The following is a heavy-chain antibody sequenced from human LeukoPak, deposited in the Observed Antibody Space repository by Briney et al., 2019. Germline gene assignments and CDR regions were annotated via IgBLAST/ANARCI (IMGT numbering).Heavy chain of an antibody. V-gene: IGHV1-2*02. CDR1: GHTFTGYY. Sequence: GASVKVSCKASGHTFTGYYMHWVRQAPGQGLEWMGWINANSGDTNYAQKFQGRVTMTRDTSISTVYMELSRLRSDDTAVYYCARSPDILTGEKFDYWGQGTLVTVSS. J-gene: IGHJ4*02. CDR2: INANSGDT. D-gene: IGHD3-9*01. CDR3: ARSPDILTGEKFDY.